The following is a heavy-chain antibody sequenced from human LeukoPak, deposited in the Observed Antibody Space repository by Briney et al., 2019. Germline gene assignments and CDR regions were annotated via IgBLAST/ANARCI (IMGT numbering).Heavy chain of an antibody. CDR2: ISVRSNYR. J-gene: IGHJ4*02. V-gene: IGHV3-21*01. CDR1: GYTFSDFS. D-gene: IGHD3-22*01. CDR3: VRLRRNSDRSGYYYYDY. Sequence: GGSLTLSCAASGYTFSDFSVNWVRQAPGKGLEWVSSISVRSNYRYYADSVRGRLTISRDDARDSLFLQMNSLRAEDTAVYFCVRLRRNSDRSGYYYYDYWGQGTLVTVSS.